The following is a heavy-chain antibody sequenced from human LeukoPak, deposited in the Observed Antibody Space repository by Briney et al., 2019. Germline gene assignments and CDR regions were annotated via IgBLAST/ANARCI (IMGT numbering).Heavy chain of an antibody. V-gene: IGHV4-39*01. J-gene: IGHJ4*02. D-gene: IGHD3-22*01. CDR2: IYYSGST. Sequence: PSETLSLTCTVSGGSISSSSYYWGWIRQPPGKGLEWIGSIYYSGSTYYNPSLKSRVTISVDTSKNQFSLKLSSVTAADTAVYYCARRTYYYDSSGYYYSPNPSPFDYWGQGTLVTVSS. CDR3: ARRTYYYDSSGYYYSPNPSPFDY. CDR1: GGSISSSSYY.